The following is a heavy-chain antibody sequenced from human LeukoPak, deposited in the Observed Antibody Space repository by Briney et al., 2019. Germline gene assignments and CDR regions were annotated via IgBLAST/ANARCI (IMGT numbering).Heavy chain of an antibody. CDR1: GFTVSSNY. V-gene: IGHV3-53*01. J-gene: IGHJ4*02. CDR2: IYTTAKT. Sequence: GGSLRLSCAASGFTVSSNYMSWVRQAPGEGLEWVSVIYTTAKTFYADSVKGRFPISRDNSKNTVYLQMNSLRAEDTAVYYCAKGDDYYASVDWGQGTLVTVSS. CDR3: AKGDDYYASVD. D-gene: IGHD3-10*01.